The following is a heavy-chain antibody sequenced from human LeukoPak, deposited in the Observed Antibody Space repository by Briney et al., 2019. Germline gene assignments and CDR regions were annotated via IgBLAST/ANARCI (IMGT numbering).Heavy chain of an antibody. J-gene: IGHJ5*02. V-gene: IGHV1-2*02. CDR1: GYTFTGYY. D-gene: IGHD2-2*01. Sequence: GASVKVSCKASGYTFTGYYMHWVRQAPGQGLEWMGWINPNSGGTNYAQKFQGRVTMTRDTSISTAYMELSRLRSDDTAVYYCARVGDCSSTSCYDDWFDPWGQGTLVTVSS. CDR2: INPNSGGT. CDR3: ARVGDCSSTSCYDDWFDP.